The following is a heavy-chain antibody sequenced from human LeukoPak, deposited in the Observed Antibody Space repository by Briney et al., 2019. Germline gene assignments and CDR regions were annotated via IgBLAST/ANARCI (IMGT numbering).Heavy chain of an antibody. Sequence: GGSLRLSCAASGFTFSSYAMSWVRQVPGQGLVWVSRINPGGSNTAYADSVKGRFTISRDNAKNTLYLQMDSLRAEDTGVYYCARSNQADDYWGQGTLVTVSS. CDR2: INPGGSNT. J-gene: IGHJ4*02. CDR1: GFTFSSYA. D-gene: IGHD1-14*01. CDR3: ARSNQADDY. V-gene: IGHV3-74*01.